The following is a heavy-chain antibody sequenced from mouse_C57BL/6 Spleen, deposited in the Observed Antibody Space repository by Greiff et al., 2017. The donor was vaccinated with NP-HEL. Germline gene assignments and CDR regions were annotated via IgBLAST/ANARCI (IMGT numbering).Heavy chain of an antibody. CDR2: IDPSDSYT. CDR1: GYTFTSYW. V-gene: IGHV1-69*01. Sequence: QVQLQQPGAELVMPGASVKLSCKASGYTFTSYWMHWVKQRPGQGLEWIGDIDPSDSYTNYNQKFKGKSTLTVDKSSSTAYMQLSSLTSEDSAVYYCARLYDYDGWFAYWGQGTLVTVSA. D-gene: IGHD2-4*01. CDR3: ARLYDYDGWFAY. J-gene: IGHJ3*01.